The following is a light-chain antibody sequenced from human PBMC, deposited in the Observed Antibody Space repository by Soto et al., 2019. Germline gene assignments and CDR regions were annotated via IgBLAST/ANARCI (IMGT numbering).Light chain of an antibody. V-gene: IGKV3-20*01. Sequence: EIVFTQSPGTLSLSPGERATLSCRASQSVTSNYLAWYQQKPGQAPGLLIYDTSTRASGVPDRFSGSGSGTEFTLTISRLEPEDFAVYYCQQYGTSPQTFGQGTKVDIK. CDR3: QQYGTSPQT. CDR1: QSVTSNY. J-gene: IGKJ1*01. CDR2: DTS.